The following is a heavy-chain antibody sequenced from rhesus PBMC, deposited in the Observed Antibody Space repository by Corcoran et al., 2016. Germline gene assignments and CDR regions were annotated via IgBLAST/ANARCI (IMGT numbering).Heavy chain of an antibody. CDR2: VYGGSGST. D-gene: IGHD4-29*01. CDR3: ARARMTTPDY. Sequence: QVQLQESGPGLGKPSETLSLPCAVSGYSISRGYGSGGIRQPPGKGLEWIGQVYGGSGSTSYNPSLKSRVTVSKDTSKNQFSLKLSSVTAADTAVYYCARARMTTPDYWGQGVLVTVSS. CDR1: GYSISRGYG. J-gene: IGHJ4*01. V-gene: IGHV4-127*01.